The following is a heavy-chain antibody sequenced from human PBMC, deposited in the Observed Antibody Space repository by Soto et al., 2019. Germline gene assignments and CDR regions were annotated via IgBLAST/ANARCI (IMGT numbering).Heavy chain of an antibody. CDR3: YTVWRFCGGYYRSASVFAK. V-gene: IGHV4-59*12. D-gene: IGHD3-3*01. J-gene: IGHJ4*02. Sequence: SETLSLTCTVSGGSLSGYSWNWIRQTPGKGLEWAGSVHDSGSTSYNPSLKSRVTMLVDTSKNQFTLNLSSVTAADTAVYYCYTVWRFCGGYYRSASVFAKGGQGALV. CDR2: VHDSGST. CDR1: GGSLSGYS.